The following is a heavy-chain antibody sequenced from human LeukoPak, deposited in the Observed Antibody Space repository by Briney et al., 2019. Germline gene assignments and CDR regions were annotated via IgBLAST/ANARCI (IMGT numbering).Heavy chain of an antibody. J-gene: IGHJ4*02. Sequence: PSETLSLTCTVSGGSISTYYWNWIRQPAGKGLEWIGRIYASGTTNYNPSLKSRVTMSLDTSKNQFSLKLSSVTAADTAVCYCARGYSSSWNYFDYWGQGTLVTVSS. V-gene: IGHV4-4*07. CDR2: IYASGTT. CDR3: ARGYSSSWNYFDY. CDR1: GGSISTYY. D-gene: IGHD6-13*01.